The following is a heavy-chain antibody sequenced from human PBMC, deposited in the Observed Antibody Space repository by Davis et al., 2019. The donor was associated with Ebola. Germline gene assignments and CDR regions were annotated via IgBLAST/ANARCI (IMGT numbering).Heavy chain of an antibody. CDR1: GFTFINFW. J-gene: IGHJ3*01. Sequence: PGGSLRLSCTASGFTFINFWMSWVRQAPGKGLEWVANIKQDGSGKHYVDSVEGRFLISRDNAKNSLYLQMNSLRAEDTAVYYCVRDQGSYFRDAFDVWGQGTMVTVSS. CDR2: IKQDGSGK. D-gene: IGHD1-26*01. V-gene: IGHV3-7*03. CDR3: VRDQGSYFRDAFDV.